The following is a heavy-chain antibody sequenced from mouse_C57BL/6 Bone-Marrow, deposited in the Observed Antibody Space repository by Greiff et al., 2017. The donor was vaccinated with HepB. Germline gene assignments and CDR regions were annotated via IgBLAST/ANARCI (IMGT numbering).Heavy chain of an antibody. Sequence: EVKLVESGGDLVKPGGSLKLSCAASGFTFSSYGMSWVRQTPDKRLEWVATISSGGSYTYYPDSVKGRFTISRDNAKNTLYLHMSSLKSEDTAMYYCAQEAYWGQGTLVTVSA. CDR2: ISSGGSYT. CDR1: GFTFSSYG. V-gene: IGHV5-6*02. CDR3: AQEAY. J-gene: IGHJ3*01.